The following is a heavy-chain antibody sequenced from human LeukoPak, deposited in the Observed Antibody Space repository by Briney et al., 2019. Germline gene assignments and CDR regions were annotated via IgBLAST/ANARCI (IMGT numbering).Heavy chain of an antibody. D-gene: IGHD2-2*01. Sequence: GGSLRLSCATSGFSFDDYGMNWVCQVAGKGLEWVSGINWNAGRTGYADSVTGRFTVSRDNAKNSLYLQMNSLRAEDTALYYCARVTSTQYYYFMDVWGKGTTVTVSS. CDR3: ARVTSTQYYYFMDV. CDR2: INWNAGRT. V-gene: IGHV3-20*04. CDR1: GFSFDDYG. J-gene: IGHJ6*03.